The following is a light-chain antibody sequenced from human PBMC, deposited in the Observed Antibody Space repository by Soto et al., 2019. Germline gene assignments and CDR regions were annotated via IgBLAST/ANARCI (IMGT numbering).Light chain of an antibody. CDR2: GAS. J-gene: IGKJ5*01. CDR1: QSVNTN. Sequence: IVMTQSPATLSVSPGEGAALSCRASQSVNTNLAWYQQKPGQAPRLLIYGASNRATGIPARFSGSGAGAEFALTISSLQSADYAAYYCHQYHYRPPITFGQGTRLDIK. V-gene: IGKV3-15*01. CDR3: HQYHYRPPIT.